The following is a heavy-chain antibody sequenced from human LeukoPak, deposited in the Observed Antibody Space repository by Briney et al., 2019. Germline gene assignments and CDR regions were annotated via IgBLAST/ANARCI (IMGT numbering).Heavy chain of an antibody. Sequence: GGSLRLSCAASGFTFSSYGMHWVRQAPGKGLEWVAFIWYDGSNKYYADSVKGRFTISRDNSKNTLYLQVNSLRAEDTAVYYCAKDYYYDSSGYYYYFDYWGQGTLVTVSS. J-gene: IGHJ4*02. CDR1: GFTFSSYG. D-gene: IGHD3-22*01. CDR3: AKDYYYDSSGYYYYFDY. CDR2: IWYDGSNK. V-gene: IGHV3-30*02.